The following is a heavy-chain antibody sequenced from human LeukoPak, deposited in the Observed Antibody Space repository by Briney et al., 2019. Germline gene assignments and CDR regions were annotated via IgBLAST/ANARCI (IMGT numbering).Heavy chain of an antibody. CDR3: ARARRVLLWFGELFLSWFDP. V-gene: IGHV4-39*07. Sequence: PSETLSLTCTVSGGSISSSNFYWGWIRQPPGKGLEWIGSIYYSGSTYYNPSLKSRVTISDDTSKNQSSLKLSSVTAADTAVYYRARARRVLLWFGELFLSWFDPWGQGTLVTVSS. CDR1: GGSISSSNFY. CDR2: IYYSGST. D-gene: IGHD3-10*01. J-gene: IGHJ5*02.